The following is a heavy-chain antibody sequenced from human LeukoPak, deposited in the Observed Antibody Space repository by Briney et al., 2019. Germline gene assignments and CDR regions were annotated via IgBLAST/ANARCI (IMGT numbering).Heavy chain of an antibody. CDR2: VHCSGGT. D-gene: IGHD3-10*01. J-gene: IGHJ4*02. Sequence: SSETLSLTCTVSDDSISSTNFYWVWIRQPPGKGLESIGSVHCSGGTYYNPSLKSRVTMSIDSSKRQFSLRLTSVTAADMAVYYCARGILWFGELLYYFDYWGQGTLVTVSS. CDR3: ARGILWFGELLYYFDY. CDR1: DDSISSTNFY. V-gene: IGHV4-39*07.